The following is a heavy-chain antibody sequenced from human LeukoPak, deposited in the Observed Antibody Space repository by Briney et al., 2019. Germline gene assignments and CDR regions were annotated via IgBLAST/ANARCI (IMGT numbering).Heavy chain of an antibody. CDR1: GFTFSSYS. Sequence: GGSLRLSCVASGFTFSSYSMNWVRQAPGKGLEWVSSIYYADSVKGRFTSSRDNAKNSLYLQMNSLRAEDTAVYYCARYFDNYYYYHMDVWGKGTTVTVSS. V-gene: IGHV3-21*01. J-gene: IGHJ6*04. CDR3: ARYFDNYYYYHMDV. D-gene: IGHD3-16*01. CDR2: I.